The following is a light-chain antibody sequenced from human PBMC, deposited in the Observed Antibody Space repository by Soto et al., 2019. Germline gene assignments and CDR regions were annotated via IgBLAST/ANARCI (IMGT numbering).Light chain of an antibody. J-gene: IGKJ4*01. CDR1: QSINSH. V-gene: IGKV3-11*01. CDR2: DAS. Sequence: EIVLTQSPPTLSLSPGERATLSCRASQSINSHLAWYQQKPGQAPRLLMYDASNRATDIPARFSGSESGTDFTLTISSLDPEDFAVYYCQQGSNWPLTFRGGTKVEIK. CDR3: QQGSNWPLT.